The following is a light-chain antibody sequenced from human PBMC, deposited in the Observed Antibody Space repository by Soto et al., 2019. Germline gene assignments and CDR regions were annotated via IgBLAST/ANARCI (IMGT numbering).Light chain of an antibody. V-gene: IGKV3-20*01. J-gene: IGKJ3*01. Sequence: EIVLTQSPGTLSLSPGERATLSCRASQSVSNTYLAWYQQKPGQAPRLLIYDASSRATGIPDRFSGSGSGTDFTLTISRLEPEDFAVYYCQHYGRSPGLFTFGPGTNVDIK. CDR3: QHYGRSPGLFT. CDR2: DAS. CDR1: QSVSNTY.